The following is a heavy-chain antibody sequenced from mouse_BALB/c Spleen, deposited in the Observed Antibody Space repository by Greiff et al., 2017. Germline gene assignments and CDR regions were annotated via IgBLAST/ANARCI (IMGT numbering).Heavy chain of an antibody. V-gene: IGHV1-69*02. CDR2: IYPSDSYT. CDR3: TRERRGYAMDY. Sequence: QVQLQQSGAELVRPGASVKLSCTASGYTFTSYWINWVKQRPGQGLEWIGNIYPSDSYTNYNQKFKDKATLTVDKSSSTAYMQLSSPTSEDSAVYYCTRERRGYAMDYWGQGTSVTVSS. CDR1: GYTFTSYW. J-gene: IGHJ4*01.